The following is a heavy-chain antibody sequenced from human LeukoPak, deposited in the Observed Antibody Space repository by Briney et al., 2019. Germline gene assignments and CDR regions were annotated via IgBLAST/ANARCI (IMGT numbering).Heavy chain of an antibody. CDR1: GLIFSKYW. Sequence: PGGSLRLSCAASGLIFSKYWMTWVRQAPGKGLAWVAIISYNGINKYYADSVKGRFTISQDNSKNTLYLHMNSLRAEDTAVYYCARSAAAGRIVATFAYWGQGTLVTVSS. CDR2: ISYNGINK. V-gene: IGHV3-30*03. D-gene: IGHD5-12*01. CDR3: ARSAAAGRIVATFAY. J-gene: IGHJ4*02.